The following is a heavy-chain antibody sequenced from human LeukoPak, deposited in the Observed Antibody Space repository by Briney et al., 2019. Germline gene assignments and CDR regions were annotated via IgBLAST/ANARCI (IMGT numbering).Heavy chain of an antibody. CDR2: INHSGST. Sequence: SETLSLTCTVSGGSISSSGSYWGWIRQPPGKGLEWIGEINHSGSTNYNPSLKSRVTISVDTSKNQFSLKLSSVTAADTAVYYCARAGSGWRQYFVYWGQGTLVTVSS. J-gene: IGHJ4*02. CDR1: GGSISSSGSY. CDR3: ARAGSGWRQYFVY. V-gene: IGHV4-39*07. D-gene: IGHD6-19*01.